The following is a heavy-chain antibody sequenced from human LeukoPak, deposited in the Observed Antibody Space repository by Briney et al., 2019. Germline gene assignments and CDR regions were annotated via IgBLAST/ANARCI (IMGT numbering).Heavy chain of an antibody. CDR1: GFTFSGYA. V-gene: IGHV3-23*01. D-gene: IGHD4-17*01. CDR3: AKARTTVTTAGFDY. J-gene: IGHJ4*02. CDR2: ISGSGGST. Sequence: GGSLRLSCAASGFTFSGYAMSWVRQAPGKGLEWVSTISGSGGSTYYADSVKGRFTISRDNSKNTLYLQMNSLRAEDTAVYYCAKARTTVTTAGFDYWGQGTLVTVSS.